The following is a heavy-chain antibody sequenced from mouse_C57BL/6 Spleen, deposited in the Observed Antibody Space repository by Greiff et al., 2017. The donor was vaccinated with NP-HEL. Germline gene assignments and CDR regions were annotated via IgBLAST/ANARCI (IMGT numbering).Heavy chain of an antibody. J-gene: IGHJ1*03. D-gene: IGHD1-1*01. Sequence: QVQLQQSGAELVMPGASVKLSCKASGYTFTSYWMHWVKQRPGQGLEWIGEIDPSDSYTNYNQKFKGKSTLTVDKSSSTAYMQLSSLTSEDSAVYYCASTVVGYFDVWGTGTTVTVSS. CDR1: GYTFTSYW. CDR2: IDPSDSYT. CDR3: ASTVVGYFDV. V-gene: IGHV1-69*01.